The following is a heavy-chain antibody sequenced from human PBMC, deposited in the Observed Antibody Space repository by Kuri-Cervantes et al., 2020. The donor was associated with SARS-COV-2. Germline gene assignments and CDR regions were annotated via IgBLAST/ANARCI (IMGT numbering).Heavy chain of an antibody. CDR1: LGTFRHLA. D-gene: IGHD6-6*01. V-gene: IGHV1-69*13. CDR3: AQTIPARRRSPGDFYLYYMDV. Sequence: AVKESCKASLGTFRHLAISWLRQAPGQGLEWMGGIIPVFGTTNNAQRLQGRVTISADEARSTVYMELSSLTFEDTAIYYCAQTIPARRRSPGDFYLYYMDVWGKGTSVTVSS. J-gene: IGHJ6*03. CDR2: IIPVFGTT.